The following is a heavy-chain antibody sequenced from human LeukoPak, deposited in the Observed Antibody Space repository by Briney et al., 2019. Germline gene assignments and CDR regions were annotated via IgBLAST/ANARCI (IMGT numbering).Heavy chain of an antibody. D-gene: IGHD2-15*01. Sequence: GSLRLSCAASGFTFSSYSMNWVRQAPGKGLEWVSSISSRSSYIYYADSVKGRFTISRDNAKNSLYLQMNSLRAEDTAVYYCARDLPRVVAASLDYWGQGTLVTVSS. V-gene: IGHV3-21*01. CDR2: ISSRSSYI. J-gene: IGHJ4*02. CDR1: GFTFSSYS. CDR3: ARDLPRVVAASLDY.